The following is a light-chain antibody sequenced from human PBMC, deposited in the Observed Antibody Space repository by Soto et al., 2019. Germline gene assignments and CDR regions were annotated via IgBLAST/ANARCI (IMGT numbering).Light chain of an antibody. CDR2: DAF. CDR3: QQSYNTPLT. Sequence: IEVTQSPSSLAASLGDRVTITCRASQTIGTYVNWYRQKSGAAPELLIYDAFPLQSGVPSRVRDGASGTDFTLTISSLQLDDFATYYCQQSYNTPLTFGQGTKVEIK. V-gene: IGKV1-39*01. J-gene: IGKJ1*01. CDR1: QTIGTY.